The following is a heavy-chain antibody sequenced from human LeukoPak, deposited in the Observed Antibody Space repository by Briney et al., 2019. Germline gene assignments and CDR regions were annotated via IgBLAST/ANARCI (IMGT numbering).Heavy chain of an antibody. CDR3: ARECTLVGATRFAAWFDP. CDR2: INTNTGNP. CDR1: GYTFTSYA. D-gene: IGHD1-26*01. J-gene: IGHJ5*02. V-gene: IGHV7-4-1*02. Sequence: ASVKVSCKASGYTFTSYAMNWVRQAPGQGLEWMGWINTNTGNPTYAQGFTGRFVFSLDTSVSTAYLQISSLKAEDTAVYYCARECTLVGATRFAAWFDPWGQGTLVTVSS.